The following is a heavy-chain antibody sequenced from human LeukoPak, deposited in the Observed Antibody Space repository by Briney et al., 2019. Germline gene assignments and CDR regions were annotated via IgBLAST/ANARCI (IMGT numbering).Heavy chain of an antibody. CDR2: IIPIFGTA. Sequence: GASVKVSCKASGGTFSSYAIGWVRQAPGQGLEWMGRIIPIFGTANYAQKFQGRVTITTDESTSTAYMELSSLRSEDTAVYYCARELIVGAVDYWGQGTLVTVSS. D-gene: IGHD1-26*01. V-gene: IGHV1-69*05. CDR1: GGTFSSYA. J-gene: IGHJ4*02. CDR3: ARELIVGAVDY.